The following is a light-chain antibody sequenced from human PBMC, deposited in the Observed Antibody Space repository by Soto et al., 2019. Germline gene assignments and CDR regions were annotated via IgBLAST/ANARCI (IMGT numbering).Light chain of an antibody. J-gene: IGLJ2*01. CDR2: EVS. V-gene: IGLV2-14*01. CDR1: SSDAGDYNY. Sequence: QSALTQPASVSGSPGQSITISCTGSSSDAGDYNYVSWYQQHPGKAPKLMIYEVSNRPSGVSKRFSGSKSGNTASLTISGLQAQDEADYYCSSYSSSSTYVVFGGGTKLTVL. CDR3: SSYSSSSTYVV.